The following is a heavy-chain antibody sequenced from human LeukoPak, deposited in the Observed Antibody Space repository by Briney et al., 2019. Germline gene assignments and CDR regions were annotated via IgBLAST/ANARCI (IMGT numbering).Heavy chain of an antibody. CDR1: GFTFSSYA. D-gene: IGHD6-19*01. J-gene: IGHJ4*02. CDR3: AKDIAVAGYYFDY. CDR2: ISGGGGST. V-gene: IGHV3-23*01. Sequence: GGSLRLSCAASGFTFSSYAMSWVRQAPGKGLEWVSAISGGGGSTYYADSVKGRFTISRDNSKNTLSLQMNSLRAEDTAVYYCAKDIAVAGYYFDYWGQGTLVTVSS.